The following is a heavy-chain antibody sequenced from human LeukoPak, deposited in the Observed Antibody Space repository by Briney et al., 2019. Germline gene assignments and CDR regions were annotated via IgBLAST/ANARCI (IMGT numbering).Heavy chain of an antibody. Sequence: GRSLRPSGAASGFTFSSHCMRWVRQAAREGLEWVSSLSSSSSYIYYADSVKGRFTIYRDNAKNSLYLQMKSLRAEDTAVYYCARDIVGATRAWAFDIWGQGTMVIVSS. J-gene: IGHJ3*02. V-gene: IGHV3-21*01. CDR1: GFTFSSHC. CDR3: ARDIVGATRAWAFDI. CDR2: LSSSSSYI. D-gene: IGHD1-26*01.